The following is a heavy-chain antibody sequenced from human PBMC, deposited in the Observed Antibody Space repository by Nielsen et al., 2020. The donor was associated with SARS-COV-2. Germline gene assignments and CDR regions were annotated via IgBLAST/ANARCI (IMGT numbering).Heavy chain of an antibody. Sequence: GESLKISCAASGFTFSSYAMSWVRQAPGKGLEWVSAISGSGGSTYYADSVKGRFTISRDNSKNTLYLQMNSLRAEDTAVYYCARVVVAARIIPTFDYWGQGTLVTVSS. CDR1: GFTFSSYA. CDR2: ISGSGGST. J-gene: IGHJ4*02. CDR3: ARVVVAARIIPTFDY. V-gene: IGHV3-23*01. D-gene: IGHD2-15*01.